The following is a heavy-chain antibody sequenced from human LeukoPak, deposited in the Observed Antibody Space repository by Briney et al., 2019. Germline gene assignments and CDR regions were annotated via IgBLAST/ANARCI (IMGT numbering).Heavy chain of an antibody. V-gene: IGHV1-2*02. D-gene: IGHD2-21*01. CDR1: GYTFTGYY. J-gene: IGHJ4*02. CDR2: INPNSSDT. CDR3: ARDRVFADFDY. Sequence: ASVKVSCKASGYTFTGYYMHWVRQAPGQGLEWVGWINPNSSDTKYTQSFQGRVTMTRDTSISTAYMELSRLKSDDTAMYYCARDRVFADFDYWGQGTLVTVSS.